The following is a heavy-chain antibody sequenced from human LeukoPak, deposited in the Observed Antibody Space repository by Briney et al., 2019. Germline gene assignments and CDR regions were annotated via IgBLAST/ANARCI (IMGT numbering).Heavy chain of an antibody. V-gene: IGHV4-59*01. CDR2: IYYSGST. D-gene: IGHD4-17*01. J-gene: IGHJ4*02. CDR1: GDSISSYY. Sequence: ASETLSLTCTVSGDSISSYYWSWIRQPPGKGLEWIGYIYYSGSTNYNPSLKSRVTISVDTSKNQFSLKLGSVTAADTAVYYCARSPTVTIFFDYWGQGTLVTVSS. CDR3: ARSPTVTIFFDY.